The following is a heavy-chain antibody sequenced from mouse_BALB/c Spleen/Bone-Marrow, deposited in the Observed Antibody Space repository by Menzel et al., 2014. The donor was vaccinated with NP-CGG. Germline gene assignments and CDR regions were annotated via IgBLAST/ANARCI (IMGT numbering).Heavy chain of an antibody. CDR3: ARWDYAMDY. CDR2: INPGSGGT. J-gene: IGHJ4*01. CDR1: GYAFTNYL. Sequence: QVQLQQSGAELVRPGTSVKVPCKASGYAFTNYLIEWVKQRPGQGLEWIGVINPGSGGTNYNEKFKGKATLTADKSSSTAYMQLSSLTSDDSVVYFCARWDYAMDYWGQGTSVTVSS. V-gene: IGHV1-54*01.